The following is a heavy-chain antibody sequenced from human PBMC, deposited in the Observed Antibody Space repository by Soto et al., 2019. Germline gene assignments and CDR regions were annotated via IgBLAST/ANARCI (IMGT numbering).Heavy chain of an antibody. V-gene: IGHV3-11*01. D-gene: IGHD2-2*03. CDR1: GFTFSDYS. Sequence: GGSLRLSCAASGFTFSDYSMNWVRQAPGKGLEWVPYISRSGSDIYYADSVKGRFTISRDNAKNSLFLQMNSLRAEDTAVYYCATVGYCSSTSCQTRYYYYGMDVWGQGTTVTVSS. CDR2: ISRSGSDI. CDR3: ATVGYCSSTSCQTRYYYYGMDV. J-gene: IGHJ6*02.